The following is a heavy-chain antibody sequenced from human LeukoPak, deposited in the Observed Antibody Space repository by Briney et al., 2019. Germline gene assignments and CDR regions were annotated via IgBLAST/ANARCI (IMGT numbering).Heavy chain of an antibody. D-gene: IGHD3-22*01. CDR2: INPNSGGT. Sequence: ASVKVSCKASGYTFTSYDINWVRQAPGQGLEWMGWINPNSGGTNYAQKFQGRVTMTRDTSISTAYMELSRLRSDDTAVYYCARDRGMIVFLDYWGQGTLVTVSS. V-gene: IGHV1-2*02. CDR1: GYTFTSYD. J-gene: IGHJ4*02. CDR3: ARDRGMIVFLDY.